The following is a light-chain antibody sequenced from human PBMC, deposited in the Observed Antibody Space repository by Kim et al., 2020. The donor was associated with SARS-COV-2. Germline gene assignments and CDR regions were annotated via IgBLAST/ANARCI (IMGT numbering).Light chain of an antibody. V-gene: IGLV1-44*01. CDR2: SNN. J-gene: IGLJ3*02. CDR1: SSNIGSNT. CDR3: AAWDDSLNGFWV. Sequence: QRVTISCSGRSSNIGSNTVNWYQQLPGTAPKLLIYSNNQRPSGVPDRFSGSKSGTSASLAISGLQSEDEADYYCAAWDDSLNGFWVFGGGTQLTVL.